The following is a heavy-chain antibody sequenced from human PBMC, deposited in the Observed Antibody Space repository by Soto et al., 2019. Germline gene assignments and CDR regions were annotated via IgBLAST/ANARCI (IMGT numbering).Heavy chain of an antibody. CDR1: GFTFSSYW. J-gene: IGHJ4*02. D-gene: IGHD4-17*01. CDR2: IKQDGSEK. CDR3: APSFSNYGYFDY. Sequence: EVQLVESGGGLVQPGGSLRLSCAASGFTFSSYWMSWVRQAPGKGLEWVANIKQDGSEKYYVDSVKGRFTISRDNANNSLYLQMNNLRAEDTAVYYCAPSFSNYGYFDYWGQGTLVTVSS. V-gene: IGHV3-7*01.